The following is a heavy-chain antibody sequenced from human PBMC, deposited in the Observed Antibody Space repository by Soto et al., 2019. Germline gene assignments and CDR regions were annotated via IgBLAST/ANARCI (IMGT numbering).Heavy chain of an antibody. CDR1: GGSFSGYC. CDR3: ARVAVLMVYATRYYFDY. J-gene: IGHJ4*02. V-gene: IGHV4-34*01. D-gene: IGHD2-8*01. Sequence: SETLSLTCAVYGGSFSGYCWSWIRQPPGKGLEWIGEINHSGSTNYNPSLKSRVTISVDTSKNQFSLKLSSVTAADTAVYYCARVAVLMVYATRYYFDYWGQGTLVTVSS. CDR2: INHSGST.